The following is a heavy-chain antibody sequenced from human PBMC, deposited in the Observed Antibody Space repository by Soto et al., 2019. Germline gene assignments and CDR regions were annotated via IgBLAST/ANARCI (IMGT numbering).Heavy chain of an antibody. CDR2: ISSSSSYI. J-gene: IGHJ5*02. D-gene: IGHD2-2*01. CDR1: GFTFSSYS. CDR3: SRDLPAADSNWFDP. Sequence: EVQLVESGGGLVKPGGSLRLSCAASGFTFSSYSMNWVRQAPGKGLEWVSSISSSSSYIYYADSVKGRFTISRDNAKNSLYLQMNSLRAEDTAGYYCSRDLPAADSNWFDPWGQGTLVTVSS. V-gene: IGHV3-21*01.